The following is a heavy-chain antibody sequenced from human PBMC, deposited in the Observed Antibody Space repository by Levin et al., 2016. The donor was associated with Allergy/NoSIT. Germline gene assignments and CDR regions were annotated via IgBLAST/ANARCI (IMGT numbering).Heavy chain of an antibody. CDR2: ISSNGGST. D-gene: IGHD2-15*01. J-gene: IGHJ4*02. CDR3: VKDHGGAFCTGGSCPWGY. V-gene: IGHV3-64D*06. Sequence: GGSLRLSCATSGFTFSSYAMHWVRQAPGKGLEYVSAISSNGGSTYYADSVKGRFTISRDNSKNTLYLQMSSLRAEDTAVYQCVKDHGGAFCTGGSCPWGYWGQGTLVTVSS. CDR1: GFTFSSYA.